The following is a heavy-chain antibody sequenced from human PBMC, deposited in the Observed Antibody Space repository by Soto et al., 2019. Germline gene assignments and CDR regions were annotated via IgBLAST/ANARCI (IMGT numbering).Heavy chain of an antibody. CDR2: INSNGYNT. CDR3: AIQDTGCDSPYDF. J-gene: IGHJ4*02. D-gene: IGHD5-12*01. CDR1: GFTFHTFA. Sequence: PGGSLRLSCEASGFTFHTFAVTWVRQAPGKGLEWVSTINSNGYNTHYADSVKGRFSIFRDNSKNTLYLQMNALRAEDTALYYCAIQDTGCDSPYDFWGQGTLVTVSS. V-gene: IGHV3-23*01.